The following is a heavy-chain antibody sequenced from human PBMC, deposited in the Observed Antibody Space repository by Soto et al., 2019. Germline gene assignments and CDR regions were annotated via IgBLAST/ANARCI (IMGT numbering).Heavy chain of an antibody. J-gene: IGHJ5*02. Sequence: SETLSLTCTVSGGSISSGDYYWSWIRQPPGKGLEWIGYIYYSGSTYYNPSLKSRVTISVDTSKNQFSLKPSSVTAADTAVYYCARVVRFLEWLSPWFDPWGQGTLVTVS. CDR1: GGSISSGDYY. V-gene: IGHV4-30-4*01. CDR3: ARVVRFLEWLSPWFDP. D-gene: IGHD3-3*01. CDR2: IYYSGST.